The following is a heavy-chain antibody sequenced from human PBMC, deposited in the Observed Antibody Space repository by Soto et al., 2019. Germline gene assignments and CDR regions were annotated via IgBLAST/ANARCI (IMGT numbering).Heavy chain of an antibody. D-gene: IGHD6-13*01. Sequence: EVQLLESGGGLVQPGGSLRLSCAASGFTLNNYAMNWVRQAPGKGLEWVSGISGSGGSTYYADSVKGRFTISRDNSKNPVYLQLNSLRAEDTAVYYCAKDGSIASAGPWGNYYYYYGMDVWGQGTTVTVSS. CDR3: AKDGSIASAGPWGNYYYYYGMDV. CDR1: GFTLNNYA. V-gene: IGHV3-23*01. J-gene: IGHJ6*02. CDR2: ISGSGGST.